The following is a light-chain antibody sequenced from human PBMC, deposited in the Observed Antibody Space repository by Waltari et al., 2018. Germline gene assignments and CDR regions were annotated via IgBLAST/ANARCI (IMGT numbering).Light chain of an antibody. Sequence: QSVLTQPPSVSGAPGQRVTISCTGSSSNIGASSDVHWYQQVPGTAPKRLIYGNTHRPARVPGPFSGSKSGTSASLAITGLQAEDEADYFCQSYDSNLVVFGGGTKLTVL. J-gene: IGLJ2*01. CDR2: GNT. CDR1: SSNIGASSD. CDR3: QSYDSNLVV. V-gene: IGLV1-40*01.